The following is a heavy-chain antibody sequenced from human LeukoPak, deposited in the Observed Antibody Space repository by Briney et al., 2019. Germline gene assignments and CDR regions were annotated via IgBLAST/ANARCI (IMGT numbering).Heavy chain of an antibody. J-gene: IGHJ3*02. CDR2: IYHSGNT. CDR3: ARGPMGSTVYAFDI. CDR1: GDSISSSHW. Sequence: PSETLSLTCAVSGDSISSSHWWSWVRQSPGKGLEWIGEIYHSGNTNYNPSLKSRAAISLDKSSNQFSLRLTSVTAADTAVYYCARGPMGSTVYAFDIWGQGTMVTVSS. D-gene: IGHD1-26*01. V-gene: IGHV4-4*02.